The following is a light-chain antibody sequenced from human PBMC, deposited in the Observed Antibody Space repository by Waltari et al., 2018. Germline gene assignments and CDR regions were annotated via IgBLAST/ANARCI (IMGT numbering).Light chain of an antibody. V-gene: IGLV1-44*01. CDR1: ISNIGPNN. J-gene: IGLJ2*01. CDR2: PNN. CDR3: ATWDDSLNGPV. Sequence: QSVLTQPPSASGTPGQRVTIPCSASISNIGPNNVNRDHHPPGTAPQLLLFPNNKRPSGVPDRFSGSKSGTSASLAISGLQSEDEADYYCATWDDSLNGPVFGGGTKLTVL.